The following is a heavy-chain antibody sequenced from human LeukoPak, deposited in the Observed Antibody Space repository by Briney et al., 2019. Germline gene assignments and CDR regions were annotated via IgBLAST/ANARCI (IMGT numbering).Heavy chain of an antibody. CDR3: ARVVTAAWDWFDP. CDR2: ISSSGSFI. Sequence: GGSLRLSCTASGFTFSSYSMNWVRQAPGKGLEWVSSISSSGSFIYYADSVKGRLTTSRDNAKNSLYLQMNSLRADDTAVYYCARVVTAAWDWFDPWGQGTLVTVSS. D-gene: IGHD2-2*01. CDR1: GFTFSSYS. V-gene: IGHV3-21*01. J-gene: IGHJ5*02.